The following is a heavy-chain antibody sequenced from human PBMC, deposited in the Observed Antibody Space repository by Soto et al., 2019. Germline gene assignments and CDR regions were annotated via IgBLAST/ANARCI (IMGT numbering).Heavy chain of an antibody. CDR3: ARDKGGAVAGKGSVGY. J-gene: IGHJ4*02. CDR1: GFTFSNYW. CDR2: IKYDGSEK. V-gene: IGHV3-7*01. Sequence: VQLVESGGSLVQPGGSLRLSCSASGFTFSNYWMTWVRQAPGKGLEWVANIKYDGSEKNYVESVKGRFTISRDNAKNSLYLEMNSLRVEDTAVYYCARDKGGAVAGKGSVGYWGQGTLVSVSS. D-gene: IGHD6-19*01.